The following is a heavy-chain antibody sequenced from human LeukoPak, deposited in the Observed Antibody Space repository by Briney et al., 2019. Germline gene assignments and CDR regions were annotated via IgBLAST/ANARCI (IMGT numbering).Heavy chain of an antibody. Sequence: ASVKVSCKASGYTFTSYDINWVRQATGQGLEWMGWMNPNSGNTGYAQKFQGRVTMTRNTSMSTAYMELSSLRSEDTAVYYCARAGRGDYGDFLGFDYWGQGTLVTVSS. D-gene: IGHD4-17*01. CDR2: MNPNSGNT. CDR3: ARAGRGDYGDFLGFDY. V-gene: IGHV1-8*01. CDR1: GYTFTSYD. J-gene: IGHJ4*02.